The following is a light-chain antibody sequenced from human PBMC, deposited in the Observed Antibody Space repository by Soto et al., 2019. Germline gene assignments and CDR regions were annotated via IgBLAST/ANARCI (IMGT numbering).Light chain of an antibody. J-gene: IGKJ5*01. V-gene: IGKV1-39*01. CDR1: QSIGSH. Sequence: DIHMTQSPSSLSTSVGDTATITCRANQSIGSHLNWYQQRSGKAPKLLIYAASTLQSGVPSRFSGSGSGTDFTLTISCLQSEDFATYYCQQYYSYPTFGQGTRLEIK. CDR3: QQYYSYPT. CDR2: AAS.